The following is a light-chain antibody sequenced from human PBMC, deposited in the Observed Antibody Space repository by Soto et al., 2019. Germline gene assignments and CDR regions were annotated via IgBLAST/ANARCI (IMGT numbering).Light chain of an antibody. Sequence: DIQMTQSPSSLSASVGDRVTITCRASQSISSYLNWYQQKPGKAPKLLIYGASSLQSGVPSRFSGSGSGTDFTHTISSLQPEDFATYYCQQSYSTPYTFGQGTKLEIK. CDR3: QQSYSTPYT. CDR2: GAS. CDR1: QSISSY. V-gene: IGKV1-39*01. J-gene: IGKJ2*01.